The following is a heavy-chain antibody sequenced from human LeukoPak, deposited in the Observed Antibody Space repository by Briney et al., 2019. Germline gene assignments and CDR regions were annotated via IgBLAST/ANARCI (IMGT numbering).Heavy chain of an antibody. Sequence: GGSLRLSCAASGFTFSSYAMHWVRQAPGKGLEWVAVISYGGSNKYYADSVKGRFTISRDNSKNTLYLQMNSLRAEDTAVYYCAGGPQDYGDYMSGFDYWGQGTLVTVSS. J-gene: IGHJ4*02. V-gene: IGHV3-30-3*01. CDR3: AGGPQDYGDYMSGFDY. CDR1: GFTFSSYA. CDR2: ISYGGSNK. D-gene: IGHD4-17*01.